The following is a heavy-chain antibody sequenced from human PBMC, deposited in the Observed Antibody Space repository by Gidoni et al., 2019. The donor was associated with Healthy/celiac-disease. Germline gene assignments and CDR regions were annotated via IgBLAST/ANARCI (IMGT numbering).Heavy chain of an antibody. CDR1: GGSLSSGGYY. V-gene: IGHV4-30-2*01. J-gene: IGHJ4*02. CDR2: IYHSGST. CDR3: ASLSSGGSGSYDY. Sequence: QLQLQESGSGLVKPSQTLSPTCAVSGGSLSSGGYYWSWIRQPPGKGLEWIGYIYHSGSTYYNPSLKSRVTISVDRSKNQFSLKLSSVTAADTAVYYCASLSSGGSGSYDYWGQGTLVTVSS. D-gene: IGHD3-10*01.